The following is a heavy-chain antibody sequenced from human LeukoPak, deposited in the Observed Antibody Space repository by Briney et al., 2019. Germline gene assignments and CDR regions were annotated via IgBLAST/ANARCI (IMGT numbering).Heavy chain of an antibody. D-gene: IGHD4-17*01. CDR1: GGTFSSYA. CDR2: IIPIFGTA. V-gene: IGHV1-69*06. Sequence: ASVKVSCKASGGTFSSYAISWVRQAPGQGLEWMGGIIPIFGTANYAQKFQGRVTITADKSTSTAYMELSSLRSEDTAVYYCARDLGYGDYREDYWGQGTLVTVSS. J-gene: IGHJ4*02. CDR3: ARDLGYGDYREDY.